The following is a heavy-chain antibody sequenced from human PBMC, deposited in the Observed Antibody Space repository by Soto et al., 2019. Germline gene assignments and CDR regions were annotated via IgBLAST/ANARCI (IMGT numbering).Heavy chain of an antibody. Sequence: PGESLKISCKGSGYSFTSYWISWVRQMPGKGLEWMGRIDPSDSYTNYSPSFQGHVTISADKSISTAYLQWSSLKASDTAMYYCARRNYCSGGSCYSGSGHNWFDPWGQGTLVTVSS. J-gene: IGHJ5*02. D-gene: IGHD2-15*01. CDR3: ARRNYCSGGSCYSGSGHNWFDP. V-gene: IGHV5-10-1*01. CDR2: IDPSDSYT. CDR1: GYSFTSYW.